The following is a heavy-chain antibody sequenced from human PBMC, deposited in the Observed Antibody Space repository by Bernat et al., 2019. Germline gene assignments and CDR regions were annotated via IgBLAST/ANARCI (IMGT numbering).Heavy chain of an antibody. Sequence: QLQLQESGPGLVKPSETLSLTCTVSGASISSGSYYWGWSRQPPGKGLERFGTISYSGSTYYNPSLKSRVTISVDTSKTQFSLKLRSVTAADTAVYYCAEQRVYYDSSAYYYRAGFFDYWGQGTLVTVSS. CDR1: GASISSGSYY. CDR3: AEQRVYYDSSAYYYRAGFFDY. J-gene: IGHJ4*02. V-gene: IGHV4-39*01. D-gene: IGHD3-22*01. CDR2: ISYSGST.